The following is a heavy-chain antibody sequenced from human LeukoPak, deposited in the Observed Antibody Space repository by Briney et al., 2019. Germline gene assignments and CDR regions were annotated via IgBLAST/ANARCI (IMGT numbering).Heavy chain of an antibody. CDR2: IYYSGST. V-gene: IGHV4-39*01. Sequence: SETLSLTCTVSGGSLTRSSYYWGWIRQPPGKGLEWIGTIYYSGSTYYNPSLKSRVTISVDTSKNQFSLKLTSVTAADTAVYYCARHQRDDYGDYPADFWAQGTLVTVSS. D-gene: IGHD4-17*01. J-gene: IGHJ4*02. CDR1: GGSLTRSSYY. CDR3: ARHQRDDYGDYPADF.